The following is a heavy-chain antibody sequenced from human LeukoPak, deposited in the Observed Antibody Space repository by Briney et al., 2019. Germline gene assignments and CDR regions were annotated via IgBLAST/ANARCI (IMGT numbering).Heavy chain of an antibody. Sequence: AETLSLTCTVSGDSMSDYFWTWIRQPPGKGLEWIGYAADSGSTNYNPSLKSRVTISVDSSTNHFSLRLTSVTAADTAVYYCARVVGATHLSVDPWGQGTLVTVSS. J-gene: IGHJ5*02. V-gene: IGHV4-59*01. CDR1: GDSMSDYF. D-gene: IGHD1-26*01. CDR3: ARVVGATHLSVDP. CDR2: AADSGST.